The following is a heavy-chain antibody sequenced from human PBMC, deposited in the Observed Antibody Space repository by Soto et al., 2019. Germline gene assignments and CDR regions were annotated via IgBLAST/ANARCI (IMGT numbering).Heavy chain of an antibody. Sequence: QVQLVQSGAEVKRPGSSVKVSCESSGDTFNSYVISWVRQAPGQGLEWMGGIIPIIGVTHYAQKFQGRVTISALSSTGTAYMELPNLGFEDTARYYCARESLGAKGADHWGQGTLVKVSS. CDR2: IIPIIGVT. CDR3: ARESLGAKGADH. J-gene: IGHJ4*02. D-gene: IGHD3-16*01. CDR1: GDTFNSYV. V-gene: IGHV1-69*17.